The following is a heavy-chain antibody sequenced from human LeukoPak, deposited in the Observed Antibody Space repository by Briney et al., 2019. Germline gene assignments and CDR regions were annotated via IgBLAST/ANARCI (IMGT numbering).Heavy chain of an antibody. Sequence: ASVKVSCKASGYTFTSYDINWVRQATGQGLEWMGWMNPNSDMNPNSDNTGYAQKFQGRGTMTRNTSTSTAYMELSSLRPEDTAVYYCARRVWFGVLGYFDYWGQGTLITVSS. D-gene: IGHD3-10*01. CDR2: MNPNSDMNPNSDNT. CDR1: GYTFTSYD. J-gene: IGHJ4*02. CDR3: ARRVWFGVLGYFDY. V-gene: IGHV1-8*01.